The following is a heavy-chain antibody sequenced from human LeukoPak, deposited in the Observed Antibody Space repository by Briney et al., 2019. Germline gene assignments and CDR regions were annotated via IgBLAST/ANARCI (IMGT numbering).Heavy chain of an antibody. J-gene: IGHJ4*02. CDR3: ARHYGSGDFDY. CDR1: GGSISSYY. Sequence: SETLSLICTVSGGSISSYYWSWIRQPPGKGLEWIGYIYYSGSTNYNPSLKSRVTISVDTSKNQFSLKLSSVTAADTAVYYCARHYGSGDFDYWGQGTLVTVSS. CDR2: IYYSGST. V-gene: IGHV4-59*08. D-gene: IGHD3-10*01.